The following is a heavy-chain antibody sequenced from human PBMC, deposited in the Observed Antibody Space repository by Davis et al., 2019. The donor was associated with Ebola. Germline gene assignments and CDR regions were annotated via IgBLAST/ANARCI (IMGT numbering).Heavy chain of an antibody. V-gene: IGHV4-34*01. CDR1: GGSFSGYY. Sequence: MPSETLSLTCAVYGGSFSGYYWSWIRQPPGKGLEWIGEINHSGSTYYNPSLKSRVTISVDTSKNQFSLKLSSVTAADTAVYYCARLTGGANFDYWGQGTLVTVSS. CDR2: INHSGST. CDR3: ARLTGGANFDY. D-gene: IGHD7-27*01. J-gene: IGHJ4*02.